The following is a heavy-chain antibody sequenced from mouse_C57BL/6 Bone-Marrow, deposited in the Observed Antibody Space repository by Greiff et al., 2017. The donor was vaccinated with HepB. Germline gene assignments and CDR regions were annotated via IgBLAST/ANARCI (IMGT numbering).Heavy chain of an antibody. CDR2: SRNKANDYTT. Sequence: EVQGVESGGGLVQSGRSLRLSCATSGFTFSDFYMEWVRHAPGKGLGWIAASRNKANDYTTEYSASVKGRFILSRDTSQSILYLQMNALRAEDPAIYYCARDPYSNYWYFDVWGTGTTVTVSS. CDR3: ARDPYSNYWYFDV. D-gene: IGHD2-5*01. V-gene: IGHV7-1*01. CDR1: GFTFSDFY. J-gene: IGHJ1*03.